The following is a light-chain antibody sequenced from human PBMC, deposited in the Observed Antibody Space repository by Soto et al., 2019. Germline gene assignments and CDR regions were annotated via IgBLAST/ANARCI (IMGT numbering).Light chain of an antibody. CDR1: QNINRW. Sequence: DIQMTQSPSTLSASVGDRVTFTCRASQNINRWLAWYQQKPAKAPKLLIYDASRLESGVPSRFSGSGSGTEFTVTISSLWPDDFETYYCQQYISFSPLTGGGGTKVDIK. CDR2: DAS. CDR3: QQYISFSPLT. J-gene: IGKJ4*01. V-gene: IGKV1-5*01.